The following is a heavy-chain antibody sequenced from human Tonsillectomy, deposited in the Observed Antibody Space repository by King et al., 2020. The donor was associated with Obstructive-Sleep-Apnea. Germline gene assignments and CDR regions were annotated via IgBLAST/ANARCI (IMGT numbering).Heavy chain of an antibody. Sequence: LQLQESGPGLVKPSETLSLTCSVSGYSISSNYCWGWIRQPPGKGLGWIGGIYHSGSPYYHPSPKSRVTISLDTSKNQFSLKLSSVTAADTAVYYCARKSGYHYPFDYWGQGTLVTVSS. J-gene: IGHJ4*02. V-gene: IGHV4-38-2*01. CDR2: IYHSGSP. CDR1: GYSISSNYC. D-gene: IGHD3-22*01. CDR3: ARKSGYHYPFDY.